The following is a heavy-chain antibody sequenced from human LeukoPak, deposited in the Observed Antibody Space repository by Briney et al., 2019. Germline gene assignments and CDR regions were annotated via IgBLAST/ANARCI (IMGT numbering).Heavy chain of an antibody. CDR2: ITTSSTYT. D-gene: IGHD3-22*01. Sequence: GGSLRLSCAASGVSFSTYWMSWVRQAPGKVLEWVSSITTSSTYTFYADSVKGRFTISRDNAKNSLYLQMNSLRAEDTAVYYCARDRAYYDTSGYLGDFDSWGQGTLVTVSS. J-gene: IGHJ4*02. CDR3: ARDRAYYDTSGYLGDFDS. CDR1: GVSFSTYW. V-gene: IGHV3-21*01.